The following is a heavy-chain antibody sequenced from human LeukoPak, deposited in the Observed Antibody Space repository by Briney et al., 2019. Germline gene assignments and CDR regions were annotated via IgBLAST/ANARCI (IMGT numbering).Heavy chain of an antibody. D-gene: IGHD2-15*01. CDR2: ISSSGSTI. J-gene: IGHJ4*02. CDR3: ARVELGWLLQSPIDY. Sequence: GGSLRLSCAASGFTFSSYEMNWVRQAPGKGLEWVSYISSSGSTIYYADSVKGRFTISRDNAKNSLYLQMNSLRAEDTAVYYCARVELGWLLQSPIDYWGQGTLVTVSS. V-gene: IGHV3-48*03. CDR1: GFTFSSYE.